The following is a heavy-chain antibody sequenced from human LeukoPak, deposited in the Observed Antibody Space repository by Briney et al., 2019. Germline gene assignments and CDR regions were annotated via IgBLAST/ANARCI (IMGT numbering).Heavy chain of an antibody. CDR2: INPNSGGT. D-gene: IGHD3-9*01. V-gene: IGHV1-2*06. CDR3: ARAVLVRYFDWLLSLDY. CDR1: GYTFTGYY. Sequence: ASVKVSCKASGYTFTGYYMHWVRQAPGQGLEWMGRINPNSGGTNYAQEFQGRVTMTRDTSISTAYMELSRLRSDDTAVYYCARAVLVRYFDWLLSLDYWGQGTLVTVSS. J-gene: IGHJ4*02.